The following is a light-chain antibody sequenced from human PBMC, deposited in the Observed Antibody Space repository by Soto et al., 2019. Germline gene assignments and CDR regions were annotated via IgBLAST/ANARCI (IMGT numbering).Light chain of an antibody. CDR3: QQYNNWPPIT. Sequence: EIQLTQSQDTLCVSPEERATLSCLARQSVGSNLAWYQQKPGQAPRLLIYGASTRATGIPARFSGSGSGTEFTLTISSLQFEDFAIYYCQQYNNWPPITFGQGIRLEIK. J-gene: IGKJ5*01. CDR1: QSVGSN. V-gene: IGKV3-15*01. CDR2: GAS.